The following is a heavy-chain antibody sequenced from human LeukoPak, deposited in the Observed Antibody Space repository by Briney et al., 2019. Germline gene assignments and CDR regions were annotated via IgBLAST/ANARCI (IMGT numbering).Heavy chain of an antibody. D-gene: IGHD6-6*01. CDR1: GGSFSGYY. V-gene: IGHV4-34*01. Sequence: PSETLSLTRAVYGGSFSGYYWSWIRQPPGKGLEWIGEINHSGSTNYNPSLKSRVTISVDTSKNQFSLKLSSVTAADTAVYYCARGGGSSSSYYFDYWGQGTLVTVSS. CDR3: ARGGGSSSSYYFDY. CDR2: INHSGST. J-gene: IGHJ4*02.